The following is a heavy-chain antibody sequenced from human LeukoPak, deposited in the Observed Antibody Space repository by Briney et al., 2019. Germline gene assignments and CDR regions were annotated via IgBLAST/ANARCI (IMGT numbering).Heavy chain of an antibody. D-gene: IGHD1-26*01. CDR2: INHSGST. Sequence: SETLSLTCTVSGGSISSYYWSWIRQPPGKGLEWIGEINHSGSTNYNPSLKSRVTISVDTSKDQFSLKLSSVTAADTAVYYCARDARGAIVGATLNWFDPWGQGTLVTVSS. J-gene: IGHJ5*02. CDR1: GGSISSYY. V-gene: IGHV4-34*01. CDR3: ARDARGAIVGATLNWFDP.